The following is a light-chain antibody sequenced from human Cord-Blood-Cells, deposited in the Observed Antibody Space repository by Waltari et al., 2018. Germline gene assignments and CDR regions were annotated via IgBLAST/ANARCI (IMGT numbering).Light chain of an antibody. CDR3: SSYTSSSTYV. CDR1: RGDVGGYNF. V-gene: IGLV2-14*03. Sequence: QPALPPPASVSGPPGQSIPISCTGTRGDVGGYNFLSWYQQHPGKAPKLMIYDVSNRPSGVSNRFSGSKSGNTASLTISGLQAEDEADYYCSSYTSSSTYVFGTGTKVTVL. CDR2: DVS. J-gene: IGLJ1*01.